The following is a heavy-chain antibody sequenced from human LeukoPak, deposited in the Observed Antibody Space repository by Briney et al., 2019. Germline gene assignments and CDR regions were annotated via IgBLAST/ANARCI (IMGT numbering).Heavy chain of an antibody. CDR3: ARGGDYYDSSGTNWFDP. CDR2: MNPNSGNT. CDR1: GYTFTSYD. D-gene: IGHD3-22*01. Sequence: GASVKVSCKASGYTFTSYDINWVRQATGQGLEWMGWMNPNSGNTGYAQKFQGRVTMTRDTSTSTVYMELSSLRSEDTAVYYCARGGDYYDSSGTNWFDPWGQGTLVTVSS. V-gene: IGHV1-8*01. J-gene: IGHJ5*02.